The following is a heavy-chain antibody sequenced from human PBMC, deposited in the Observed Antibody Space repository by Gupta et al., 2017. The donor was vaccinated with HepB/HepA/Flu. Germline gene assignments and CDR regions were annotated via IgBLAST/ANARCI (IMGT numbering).Heavy chain of an antibody. CDR3: ARGLGDSSAQTYYYYYYMDV. V-gene: IGHV3-53*01. J-gene: IGHJ6*03. D-gene: IGHD3-22*01. CDR1: GFTVSSHS. CDR2: IYSGGST. Sequence: EVQLVESGGGLIQPGWSLRLSCAASGFTVSSHSMSCVRPAPGKGLEWVLVIYSGGSTYYADSVKGRFTISRDNSKNTLYLQMNSLRAEDTAVYYCARGLGDSSAQTYYYYYYMDVWGKGTTVTVSS.